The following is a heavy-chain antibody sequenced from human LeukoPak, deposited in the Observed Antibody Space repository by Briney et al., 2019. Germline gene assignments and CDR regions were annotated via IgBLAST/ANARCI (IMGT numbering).Heavy chain of an antibody. Sequence: GASVTVSCKASGYTFTSYDINRVRQATGQGLEWMGWMNPNSGNTGYAQKFQGRVTMTRNTSISTAYMELSSLRSEDTAVYYCARGRTRRVNIPGGDYWGQGTLVTVSS. V-gene: IGHV1-8*01. D-gene: IGHD2-21*01. CDR1: GYTFTSYD. CDR3: ARGRTRRVNIPGGDY. J-gene: IGHJ4*02. CDR2: MNPNSGNT.